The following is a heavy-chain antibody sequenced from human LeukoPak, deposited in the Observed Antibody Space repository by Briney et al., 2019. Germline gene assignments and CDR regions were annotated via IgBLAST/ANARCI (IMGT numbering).Heavy chain of an antibody. Sequence: PGGSLRLSCAASGLIFSNCRMTWVRQAPGKGLEWVGRIKSEVDGATRDYAAPVRGRFTLSRDDSRNTLYLQMNSLKTEDTAFYYCTTDIPFTSGGAIAYWGQGTLVTVSS. CDR3: TTDIPFTSGGAIAY. J-gene: IGHJ4*02. CDR1: GLIFSNCR. V-gene: IGHV3-15*01. D-gene: IGHD3-16*02. CDR2: IKSEVDGATR.